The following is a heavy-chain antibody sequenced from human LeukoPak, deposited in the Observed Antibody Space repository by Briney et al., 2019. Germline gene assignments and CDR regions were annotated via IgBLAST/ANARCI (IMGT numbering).Heavy chain of an antibody. CDR1: GYRFTSYW. J-gene: IGHJ3*02. Sequence: GESLKISCKGSGYRFTSYWIGWVRQMPGKGLEWMGIIYPGDSDTRYSPSFQGQVTISADKSISIAYLQWSSLKASDTAMYYCVLGWVVADTRAFDIWGQGTMVTVSS. D-gene: IGHD2-15*01. V-gene: IGHV5-51*01. CDR3: VLGWVVADTRAFDI. CDR2: IYPGDSDT.